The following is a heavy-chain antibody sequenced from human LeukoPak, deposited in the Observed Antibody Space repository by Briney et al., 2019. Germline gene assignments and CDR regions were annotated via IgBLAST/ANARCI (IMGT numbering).Heavy chain of an antibody. V-gene: IGHV1-18*01. CDR2: ISTYNGNT. J-gene: IGHJ4*02. Sequence: ASVKVSCKASGDTFTSYGITWVRQAPGQGLEWMGWISTYNGNTNYAQKLQGRVTITTDTSTSTAYMELRSLKSDDTAVYYCARGRDWNYAFDYWGQGTLVTVSS. CDR3: ARGRDWNYAFDY. CDR1: GDTFTSYG. D-gene: IGHD1-7*01.